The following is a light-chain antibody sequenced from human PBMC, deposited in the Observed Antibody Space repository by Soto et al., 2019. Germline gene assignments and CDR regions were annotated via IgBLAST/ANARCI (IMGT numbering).Light chain of an antibody. CDR3: QQYVSSPRT. CDR1: QSVSSY. Sequence: EIVLTQSPATLSLSPGERATLSCRASQSVSSYLAWYQQKAGQAPRLLIYGASSRATGIPDRFSGSGSGTDFTLTISRLEPEDFAVYYCQQYVSSPRTFGQGTKVDIK. J-gene: IGKJ1*01. V-gene: IGKV3-20*01. CDR2: GAS.